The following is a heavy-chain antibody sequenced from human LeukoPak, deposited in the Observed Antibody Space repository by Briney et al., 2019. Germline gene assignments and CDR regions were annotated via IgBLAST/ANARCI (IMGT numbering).Heavy chain of an antibody. D-gene: IGHD3-16*02. J-gene: IGHJ3*02. CDR1: GFTFDDYA. Sequence: GGSLRLSCAASGFTFDDYAMHWVRQAPGKGLEWVSGISWNSGSIGYADSVKGRFTISRDNAKNSLYLQMNSLRAEDTAVYYCASLGELSLLIDAFDIWGQGTMVTVSS. CDR3: ASLGELSLLIDAFDI. V-gene: IGHV3-9*01. CDR2: ISWNSGSI.